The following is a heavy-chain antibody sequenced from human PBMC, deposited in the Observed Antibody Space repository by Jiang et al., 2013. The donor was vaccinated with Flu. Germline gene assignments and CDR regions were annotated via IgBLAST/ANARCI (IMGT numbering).Heavy chain of an antibody. J-gene: IGHJ5*02. V-gene: IGHV4-34*01. CDR3: VREDGVVSVNGGGNWLDP. CDR1: GGSFGNNY. D-gene: IGHD5/OR15-5a*01. Sequence: ARLLKPSETLSLTCAVSGGSFGNNYWSWIRQPPGKRLEWIGEINRSGTTNYSPALKSRVTISLDKSRNQFSLRLSSMTAADSAIYYCVREDGVVSVNGGGNWLDPWGQGTLVTVSS. CDR2: INRSGTT.